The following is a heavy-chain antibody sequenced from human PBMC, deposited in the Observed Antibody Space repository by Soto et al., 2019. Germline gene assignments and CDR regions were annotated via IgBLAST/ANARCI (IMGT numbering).Heavy chain of an antibody. D-gene: IGHD3-22*01. CDR2: IDPSDSYT. CDR1: GYSFTSYW. V-gene: IGHV5-10-1*01. CDR3: ASQRDSSGYYSSDAFDI. J-gene: IGHJ3*02. Sequence: GESLKISCKGSGYSFTSYWISWVRQMPGKGLEWMGRIDPSDSYTNYSPSFQGHVTISADKSISTAYLQWSSLKASDTAMYYCASQRDSSGYYSSDAFDIWGQGTMVTVS.